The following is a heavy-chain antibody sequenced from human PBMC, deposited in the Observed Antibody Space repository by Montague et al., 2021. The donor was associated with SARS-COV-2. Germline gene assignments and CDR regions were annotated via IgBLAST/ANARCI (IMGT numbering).Heavy chain of an antibody. CDR3: AKDVYYGSGNYWQAFDY. J-gene: IGHJ4*02. D-gene: IGHD3-10*01. CDR2: ISYNSENT. CDR1: GSTFGDYA. V-gene: IGHV3-9*01. Sequence: SLSLSCAASGSTFGDYAMHWVRQTPGKGLEWVSGISYNSENTGYADSVKGRFTISRDNAKNSLYLQMNSLRTDDTALYYCAKDVYYGSGNYWQAFDYWGQGTLVTVSS.